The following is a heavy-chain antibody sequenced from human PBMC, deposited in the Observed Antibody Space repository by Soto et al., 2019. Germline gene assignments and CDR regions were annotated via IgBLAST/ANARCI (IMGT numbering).Heavy chain of an antibody. CDR2: IYTSGST. CDR1: GGSISSYY. Sequence: WETLSLTCTVSGGSISSYYWSWIRQPAGKGLEWIGRIYTSGSTNYNPSLKSRVTMSVDTSKNQFSLKLSSVTAADTAVYYCARSGLRFLEWSYDYWGQGTLVTVSS. V-gene: IGHV4-4*07. D-gene: IGHD3-3*01. J-gene: IGHJ4*02. CDR3: ARSGLRFLEWSYDY.